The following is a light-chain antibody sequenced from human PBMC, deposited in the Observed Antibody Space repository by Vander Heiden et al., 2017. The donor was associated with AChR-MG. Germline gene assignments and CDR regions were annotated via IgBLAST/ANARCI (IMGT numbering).Light chain of an antibody. J-gene: IGKJ1*01. Sequence: EIVFTQFPGNLSVSPGERPTLSCGASQSVRSNYLAWYQQKPGLAPRLLIYDASSRATGIPDRFSASGSGTDFALTISRLEPEDFAVYYCQQYGSSPRTFGQGTKVEIK. CDR3: QQYGSSPRT. V-gene: IGKV3D-20*01. CDR1: QSVRSNY. CDR2: DAS.